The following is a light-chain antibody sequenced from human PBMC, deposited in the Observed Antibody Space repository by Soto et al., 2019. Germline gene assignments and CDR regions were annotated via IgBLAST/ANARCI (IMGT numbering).Light chain of an antibody. CDR2: WAS. CDR3: QQYYSTPPVT. CDR1: QSVLYSSNNKNY. J-gene: IGKJ3*01. V-gene: IGKV4-1*01. Sequence: DIVMTQSPDSLAVSLGERATINCKSSQSVLYSSNNKNYLAWYQQKPGQPPKLLIYWASTRESGVPDRFSGSGSGTDFPLTNSSLQDEDVAVYYCQQYYSTPPVTFGPGTKVDIK.